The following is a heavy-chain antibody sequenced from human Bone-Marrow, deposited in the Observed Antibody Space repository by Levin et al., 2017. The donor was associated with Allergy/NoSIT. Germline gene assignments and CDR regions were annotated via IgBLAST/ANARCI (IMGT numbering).Heavy chain of an antibody. Sequence: ETLSLTCAASGFTFSSYAMSWVRQAPGKGLEWVSAISGSGGSTYYADSVKGRFTISRDNSKNTLYLQMNSLRAEDTAVYYCAKDGGLGWLVLDYWGQGTLVTVSS. V-gene: IGHV3-23*01. CDR3: AKDGGLGWLVLDY. CDR2: ISGSGGST. CDR1: GFTFSSYA. D-gene: IGHD6-19*01. J-gene: IGHJ4*02.